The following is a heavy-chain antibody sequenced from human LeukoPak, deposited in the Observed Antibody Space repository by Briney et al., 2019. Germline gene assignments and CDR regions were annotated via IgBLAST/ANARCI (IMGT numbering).Heavy chain of an antibody. V-gene: IGHV1-18*04. Sequence: ASVKVSCKASGYTFTSYGISWVRQAPGQGLEWMGWISAYNGNTNYAQKLQGRVTMTTDTSTSTAYMELRSLRSDDTAVYYCARAPLSIVVVPAADAFDIWSQGTMVTVSS. CDR2: ISAYNGNT. CDR1: GYTFTSYG. CDR3: ARAPLSIVVVPAADAFDI. J-gene: IGHJ3*02. D-gene: IGHD2-2*01.